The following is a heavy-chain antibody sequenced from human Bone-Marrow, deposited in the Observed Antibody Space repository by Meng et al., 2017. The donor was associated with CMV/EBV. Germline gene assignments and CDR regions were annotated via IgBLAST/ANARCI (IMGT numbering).Heavy chain of an antibody. D-gene: IGHD3-10*01. J-gene: IGHJ6*02. CDR1: GGSFSGYY. V-gene: IGHV4-34*01. Sequence: SETLSLTCAVYGGSFSGYYWSWIRQPPGKGLEWIGEINHSGSTNYNPSLKSRVTISVDTSKNQISLKLSSVTAADTAVYYCARDGGGSGTKYYYYYGMDVWGQGTTVTVSS. CDR2: INHSGST. CDR3: ARDGGGSGTKYYYYYGMDV.